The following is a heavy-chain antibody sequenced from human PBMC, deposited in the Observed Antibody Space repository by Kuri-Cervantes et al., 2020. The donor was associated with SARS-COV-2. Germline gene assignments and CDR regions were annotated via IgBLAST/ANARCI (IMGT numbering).Heavy chain of an antibody. Sequence: GSLRLSCAVSGYSISSGYYWGWILQPPGKGLEWIGSIYHSGSTYYNPSLKSRVTISVDTSKNQFSLNLSSVTAADTAVYFCASDRDGYKEDWYFDLWGRGTLVTVSS. CDR2: IYHSGST. CDR1: GYSISSGYY. V-gene: IGHV4-38-2*01. CDR3: ASDRDGYKEDWYFDL. D-gene: IGHD5-24*01. J-gene: IGHJ2*01.